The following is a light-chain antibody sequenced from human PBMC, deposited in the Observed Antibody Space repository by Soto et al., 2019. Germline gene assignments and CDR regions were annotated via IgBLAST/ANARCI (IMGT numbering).Light chain of an antibody. V-gene: IGLV2-23*01. Sequence: QSALTQPASVSGSPGQSITISCTGTXSDVXSYNLVSWYQQHPGKAPKLMIYEGSKRPSGVSNRFSGSKSGNTASLTISGLQAEDEADYYCCSYAGSSTLVFGGGTKLTVL. J-gene: IGLJ2*01. CDR1: XSDVXSYNL. CDR2: EGS. CDR3: CSYAGSSTLV.